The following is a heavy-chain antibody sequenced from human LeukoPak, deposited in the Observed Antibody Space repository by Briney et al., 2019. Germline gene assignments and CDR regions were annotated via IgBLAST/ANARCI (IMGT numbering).Heavy chain of an antibody. Sequence: ASVKVSCKASGYTFIGYYMHWVRQAPGQGLEWMGWINPSSGGTNYAQNFQGRVTMTRDTSISTAYMDLRRLRSDDTAVYYCARGLRYFDWLLYFDYWGQGTLVTVSS. CDR1: GYTFIGYY. V-gene: IGHV1-2*02. CDR3: ARGLRYFDWLLYFDY. D-gene: IGHD3-9*01. CDR2: INPSSGGT. J-gene: IGHJ4*02.